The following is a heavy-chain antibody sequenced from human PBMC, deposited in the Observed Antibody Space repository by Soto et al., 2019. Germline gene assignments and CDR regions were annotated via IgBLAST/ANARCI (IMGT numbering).Heavy chain of an antibody. J-gene: IGHJ6*02. CDR1: CGSISSYY. V-gene: IGHV4-59*01. Sequence: PSETLSLTCTFSCGSISSYYWSWIRQPPGKGLEWIGYIYYSGSTNYNPSLKSRVTISVDTSKNQFSLKLSSVTAADTAVYYCARVGGTVTSYYGMDVWGQGTTVTVSS. CDR3: ARVGGTVTSYYGMDV. D-gene: IGHD4-17*01. CDR2: IYYSGST.